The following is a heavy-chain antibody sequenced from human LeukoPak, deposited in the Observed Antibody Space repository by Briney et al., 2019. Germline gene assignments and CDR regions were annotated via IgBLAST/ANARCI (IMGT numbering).Heavy chain of an antibody. CDR1: GYTFTGYY. CDR2: INPNSGGT. D-gene: IGHD3-16*01. Sequence: ASVKVSCKASGYTFTGYYMHWVRQAPGQGLEWMGWINPNSGGTNYAQKFQGRVTMTRDTSISTAYMELSRLRSDDTAVYYCASWVGAAFGSFYFDYWGQGTLVTVSS. V-gene: IGHV1-2*02. J-gene: IGHJ4*02. CDR3: ASWVGAAFGSFYFDY.